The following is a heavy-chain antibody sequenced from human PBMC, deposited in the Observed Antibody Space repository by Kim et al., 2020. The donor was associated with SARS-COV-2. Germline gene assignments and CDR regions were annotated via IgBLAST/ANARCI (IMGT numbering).Heavy chain of an antibody. J-gene: IGHJ4*02. V-gene: IGHV4-34*01. CDR2: INHSGST. CDR3: ARAAIAAAAFDY. Sequence: SETLSLTCAVYGGSFSGYYWSWIRQPPGKGLEWIGEINHSGSTNYNPSLKSRVTISVDTSKNQFSLKLSSVTAADTAVYYCARAAIAAAAFDYWGQGTLV. CDR1: GGSFSGYY. D-gene: IGHD6-13*01.